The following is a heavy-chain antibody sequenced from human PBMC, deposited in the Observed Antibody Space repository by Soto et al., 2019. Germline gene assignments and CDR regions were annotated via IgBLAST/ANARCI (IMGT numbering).Heavy chain of an antibody. CDR2: INEDGGQT. J-gene: IGHJ4*02. CDR1: GFPLSSSW. V-gene: IGHV3-7*01. Sequence: EVQLVQSGGGLVQPGGSLRLSCAASGFPLSSSWMDWVRQAPGKGLEWVANINEDGGQTYYVDSVKGRFTVSRDNAENSLYLQLNSLRAEDTAVYYCSRSLNYWGQGTLVTVSS. CDR3: SRSLNY.